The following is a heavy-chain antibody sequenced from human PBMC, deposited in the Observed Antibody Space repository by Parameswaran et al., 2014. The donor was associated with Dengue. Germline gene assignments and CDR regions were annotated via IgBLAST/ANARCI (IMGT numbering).Heavy chain of an antibody. J-gene: IGHJ6*02. D-gene: IGHD3-10*01. CDR2: INHSGST. Sequence: VRQMPGKGLEWIGEINHSGSTNYNPSLKSRVTISVDRSKNQFSLKLSSVTAADTAVYYCAGGLTMVRGVLLSGMDVWGQGTTVTVSS. CDR3: AGGLTMVRGVLLSGMDV. V-gene: IGHV4-34*01.